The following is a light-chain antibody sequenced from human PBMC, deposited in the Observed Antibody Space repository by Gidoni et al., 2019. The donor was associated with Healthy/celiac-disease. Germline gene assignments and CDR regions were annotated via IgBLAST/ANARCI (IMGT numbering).Light chain of an antibody. CDR1: QSISSW. J-gene: IGKJ4*01. Sequence: DIQMTQSPSTLSASVGDRVTITCRASQSISSWLAWYQQKPGKAPKLLIYKASSLEGGVPSRFSGSGSGTEFTLTISSLQPDDFATYYCQQYNSYPLTFXGXTKVEIK. V-gene: IGKV1-5*03. CDR3: QQYNSYPLT. CDR2: KAS.